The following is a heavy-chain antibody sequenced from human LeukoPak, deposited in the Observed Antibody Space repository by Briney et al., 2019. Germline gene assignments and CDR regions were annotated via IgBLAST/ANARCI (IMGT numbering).Heavy chain of an antibody. Sequence: SETLSLTCAVSGGSISSSNWWSWVRQPPGKGLEWIGEIYHSGSTNYNPSLKSRVTISVDTSKNQFSLKLSSVTAADTAVYYCARYSSSWYDAFDIWGQGTMVTVSS. D-gene: IGHD6-13*01. CDR1: GGSISSSNW. J-gene: IGHJ3*02. CDR3: ARYSSSWYDAFDI. CDR2: IYHSGST. V-gene: IGHV4-4*02.